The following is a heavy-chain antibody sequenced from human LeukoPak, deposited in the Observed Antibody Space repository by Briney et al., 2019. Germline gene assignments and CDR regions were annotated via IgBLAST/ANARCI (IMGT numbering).Heavy chain of an antibody. V-gene: IGHV4-61*02. Sequence: SETLSLTCTVSGGSISSGSYYWSWIRQPAGKGLEWIGRIYTSGSTNYNPSLKSRVTISVDTSKNQFSLKLSSVTAADTAVYYCARAYSNFPLDYWGQGTLVTVSS. CDR1: GGSISSGSYY. D-gene: IGHD4-11*01. J-gene: IGHJ4*02. CDR2: IYTSGST. CDR3: ARAYSNFPLDY.